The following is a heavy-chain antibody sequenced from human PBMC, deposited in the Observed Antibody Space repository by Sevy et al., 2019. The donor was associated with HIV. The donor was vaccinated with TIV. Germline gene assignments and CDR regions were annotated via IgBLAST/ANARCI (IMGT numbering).Heavy chain of an antibody. Sequence: GGSLRLSCAASGFTFSSYAMHWVRQAPGKGLEWVAVISYDGSNKYYADSVKGRFNISRDNSKNTLYLQMDGLRAEYTALYYCARDDEPDYYYFDMDVWGQGTTVTVSS. J-gene: IGHJ6*02. V-gene: IGHV3-30-3*01. CDR1: GFTFSSYA. CDR2: ISYDGSNK. CDR3: ARDDEPDYYYFDMDV.